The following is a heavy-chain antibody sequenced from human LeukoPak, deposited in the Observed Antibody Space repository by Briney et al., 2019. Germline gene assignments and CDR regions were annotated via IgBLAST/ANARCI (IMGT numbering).Heavy chain of an antibody. D-gene: IGHD1-7*01. CDR3: AKGGWNYGWFDP. CDR2: IYYRGST. Sequence: SETLSLTCTVSGGSISSGDYYWSWIRQPPGKGLEWIGYIYYRGSTYYNPSLKSRVTVSLDTSKNQFSLKLSSVTAADTAVYYCAKGGWNYGWFDPWGQGTLVTVSS. J-gene: IGHJ5*02. CDR1: GGSISSGDYY. V-gene: IGHV4-30-4*08.